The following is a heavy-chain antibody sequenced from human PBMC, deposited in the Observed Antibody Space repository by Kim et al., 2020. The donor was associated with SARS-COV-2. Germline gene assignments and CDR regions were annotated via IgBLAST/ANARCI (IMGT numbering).Heavy chain of an antibody. CDR1: GFTLSSYA. Sequence: GGSLRLSCAASGFTLSSYALHWVRQAPGKGLEWVSVISYDGRHNYYADSVKGRFTISRDNSKNTLSLQMNSLRAEDTAVYHCARDPWSRLRGVIDSYYAMVVWGPGATVTVSS. V-gene: IGHV3-30*04. D-gene: IGHD3-10*01. CDR3: ARDPWSRLRGVIDSYYAMVV. CDR2: ISYDGRHN. J-gene: IGHJ6*02.